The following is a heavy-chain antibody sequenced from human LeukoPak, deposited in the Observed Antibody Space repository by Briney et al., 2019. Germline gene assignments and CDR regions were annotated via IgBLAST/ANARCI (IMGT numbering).Heavy chain of an antibody. CDR3: AKNGDRGAYCSGGSCYPYYYYYMDV. Sequence: PGGSLRLSCAASGFTFSSYWMHWVRQVPGKGLVWVSRMNSDGSATRYADSVRGRFTISRDNAKNTLYLQMNSLRAEDTAIYYCAKNGDRGAYCSGGSCYPYYYYYMDVWGKGTTVTISS. V-gene: IGHV3-74*01. CDR1: GFTFSSYW. CDR2: MNSDGSAT. D-gene: IGHD2-15*01. J-gene: IGHJ6*03.